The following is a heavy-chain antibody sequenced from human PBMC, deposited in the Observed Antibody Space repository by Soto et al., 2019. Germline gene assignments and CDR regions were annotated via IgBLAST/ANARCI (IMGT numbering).Heavy chain of an antibody. CDR2: IWYDGSNK. V-gene: IGHV3-33*01. CDR1: GFTFSSYG. D-gene: IGHD2-15*01. J-gene: IGHJ4*02. CDR3: ARDGEDRSGGSCYSDY. Sequence: QVQLVESGGGVVQPGRSLRLSCAASGFTFSSYGMHWVRQAPGKGLEWVAVIWYDGSNKYYADSVKGRLTISRDNSKNTLYLQMNSLRAEDTAVYYCARDGEDRSGGSCYSDYWGQGTLVTVSS.